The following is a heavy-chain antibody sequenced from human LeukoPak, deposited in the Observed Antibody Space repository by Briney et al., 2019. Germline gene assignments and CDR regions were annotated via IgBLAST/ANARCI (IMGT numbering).Heavy chain of an antibody. CDR2: IKSNTAGGTT. Sequence: PGGSLRLSCAASGFILSDAWMHWVRQAPGKGLEWVGRIKSNTAGGTTDYAAPVKGRFTISRDNSKNTLYLQMNSLRAEDTAVYYCANFHCSTTRCHLSGYFQHWGQGTLVTVSS. V-gene: IGHV3-15*01. J-gene: IGHJ1*01. D-gene: IGHD2-2*01. CDR1: GFILSDAW. CDR3: ANFHCSTTRCHLSGYFQH.